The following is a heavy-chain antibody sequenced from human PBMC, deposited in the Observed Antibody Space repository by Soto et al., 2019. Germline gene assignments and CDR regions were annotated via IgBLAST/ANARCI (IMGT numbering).Heavy chain of an antibody. CDR2: VSGSGDST. J-gene: IGHJ4*02. CDR3: AKGRASDCPGCTQDY. Sequence: EVQLLESGGGLAQPGGSLRLSCAASAFTFSSYAMSWVRQAPGKGLEWVSAVSGSGDSTYYADSVKGRFTISRDNSXXTLYLQMNSLGAEDTAVYYCAKGRASDCPGCTQDYWGQGTLVTVSS. V-gene: IGHV3-23*01. CDR1: AFTFSSYA. D-gene: IGHD2-21*02.